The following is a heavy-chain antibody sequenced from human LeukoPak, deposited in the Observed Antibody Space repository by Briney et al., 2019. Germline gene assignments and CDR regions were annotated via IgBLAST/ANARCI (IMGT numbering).Heavy chain of an antibody. CDR2: IYYTGST. V-gene: IGHV4-59*08. Sequence: SETLSLTCTVSGGPISSYYWSWIRQPPGKGLEWIGYIYYTGSTHYNPSLKSRVTMSVDTSKNQFSLRLSSVTAADTAVYYCARHRTLTKFDSWGRGTLLTVSS. CDR1: GGPISSYY. J-gene: IGHJ4*02. CDR3: ARHRTLTKFDS. D-gene: IGHD1-1*01.